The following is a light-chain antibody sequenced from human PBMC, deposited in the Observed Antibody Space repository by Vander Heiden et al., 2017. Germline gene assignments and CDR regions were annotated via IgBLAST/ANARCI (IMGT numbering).Light chain of an antibody. Sequence: SALTHPPSASGSPGPSVTIPGTGTSSDVGDFNEGSWYQQHPGKVPNHMIYEVNKRPTGVPDRVSGSKSGNTASLTVSVLQAEDEADYYCSSYAGSSYCGVLFGGGTKLTVL. V-gene: IGLV2-8*01. CDR2: EVN. J-gene: IGLJ2*01. CDR3: SSYAGSSYCGVL. CDR1: SSDVGDFNE.